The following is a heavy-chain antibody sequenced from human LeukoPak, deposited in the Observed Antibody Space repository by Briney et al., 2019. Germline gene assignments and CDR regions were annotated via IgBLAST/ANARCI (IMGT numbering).Heavy chain of an antibody. CDR1: GGSISSYY. Sequence: PSETLSLTCTVSGGSISSYYWSWIRQPPGKGLEWIGYIYYSGSTNYNPSLKSRVTISVDTSKNQFSLKLSSVTAADTAVYYCARGQLWFGLLFDPWGQGTLVTVSS. J-gene: IGHJ5*02. CDR2: IYYSGST. CDR3: ARGQLWFGLLFDP. V-gene: IGHV4-59*01. D-gene: IGHD3-10*01.